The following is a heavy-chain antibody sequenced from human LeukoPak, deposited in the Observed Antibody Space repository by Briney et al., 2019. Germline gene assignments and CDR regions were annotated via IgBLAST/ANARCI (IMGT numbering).Heavy chain of an antibody. D-gene: IGHD5-18*01. CDR1: GDSISRTSYY. J-gene: IGHJ3*02. Sequence: SETLSPTCIISGDSISRTSYYWGWIRQPPGKGLEWIGSIYYSGSTYYNPSLKSRVTISVDTSKNQFSLKLSSVTAADTAVYYCARVPASYSFGAFDIWGQGTMDTVSS. V-gene: IGHV4-39*07. CDR2: IYYSGST. CDR3: ARVPASYSFGAFDI.